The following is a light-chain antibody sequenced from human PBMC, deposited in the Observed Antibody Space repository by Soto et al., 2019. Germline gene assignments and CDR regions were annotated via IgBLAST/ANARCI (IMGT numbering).Light chain of an antibody. J-gene: IGLJ2*01. V-gene: IGLV1-40*01. CDR3: QSYDNSLLAYV. CDR1: SSNIGTGYD. CDR2: GDS. Sequence: QSVLTQPPSVSGAPGQRVTISCTGSSSNIGTGYDVHWYQQLPGTAPKVLIYGDSNRPSGVPDRFSGSTSGTSASLAITGLQAEDAADYYCQSYDNSLLAYVFGGGTKLTVL.